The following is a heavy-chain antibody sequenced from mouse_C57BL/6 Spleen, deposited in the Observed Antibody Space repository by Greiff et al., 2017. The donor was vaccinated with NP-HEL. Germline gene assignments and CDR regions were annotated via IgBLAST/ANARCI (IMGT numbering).Heavy chain of an antibody. CDR3: ARSGVVATGAMDY. CDR2: IYPGSGST. Sequence: QVQLKQPGAELVKPGASVKMSCKASGYTFTSYWITWVKQRPGQGLEWIGDIYPGSGSTNYNEKFKSKATLTVDTSSSTAYMQLSSLTSEDSAVYYCARSGVVATGAMDYWGQGTSVTVSS. V-gene: IGHV1-55*01. J-gene: IGHJ4*01. CDR1: GYTFTSYW. D-gene: IGHD1-1*01.